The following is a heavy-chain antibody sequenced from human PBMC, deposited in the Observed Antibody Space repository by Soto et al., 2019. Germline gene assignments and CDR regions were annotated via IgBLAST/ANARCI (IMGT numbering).Heavy chain of an antibody. J-gene: IGHJ4*02. Sequence: QVQLQESGPGLVKPSETLSLTCTVSGGSITTSYWSWIRQPPGEGLEWIGYIYHTGSTNYNSSLKSRVTISVDTSNNQFSLRLSAVTAADTAMYYCARGALGGAFDYWGQGTLVTVSS. V-gene: IGHV4-59*01. CDR3: ARGALGGAFDY. CDR2: IYHTGST. CDR1: GGSITTSY. D-gene: IGHD3-16*01.